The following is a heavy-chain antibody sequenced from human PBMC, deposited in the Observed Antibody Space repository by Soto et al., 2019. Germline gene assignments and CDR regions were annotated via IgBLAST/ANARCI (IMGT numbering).Heavy chain of an antibody. CDR3: ARDKGYSYGYPLGF. V-gene: IGHV4-59*01. D-gene: IGHD5-18*01. CDR1: GGSINSYY. J-gene: IGHJ4*02. CDR2: IHYNGST. Sequence: SETLSLTCTVSGGSINSYYWSWIRQPPGKGLEWIGYIHYNGSTKYNPSLKSRVTISVDTSKNQFSLKLSSVTAADTAVYYCARDKGYSYGYPLGFWGQGTLVTVSS.